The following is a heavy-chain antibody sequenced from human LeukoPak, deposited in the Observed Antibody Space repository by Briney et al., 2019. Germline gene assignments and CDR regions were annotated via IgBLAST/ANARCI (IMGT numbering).Heavy chain of an antibody. Sequence: PSETLSLTCTVSGGSISSSSYYWGWIRQPPGKGLEWIGSIYYSRSTYYNPSLKSRVTISVDTSKNQFSLKLSSVTAADTAVYYCARHWYDFWKRDYGMDVWGQGTTVTVSS. D-gene: IGHD3-3*01. CDR1: GGSISSSSYY. CDR2: IYYSRST. J-gene: IGHJ6*02. V-gene: IGHV4-39*01. CDR3: ARHWYDFWKRDYGMDV.